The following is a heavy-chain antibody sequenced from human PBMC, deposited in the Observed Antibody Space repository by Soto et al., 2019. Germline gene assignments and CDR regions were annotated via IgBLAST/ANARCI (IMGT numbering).Heavy chain of an antibody. J-gene: IGHJ4*02. CDR1: GFTFSSYA. V-gene: IGHV3-30-3*01. Sequence: QVQLVESGRGVVQPGRSLRLSCAASGFTFSSYAMHWVRQAPGKGLEWVAVISYDGSNKYYADSVKGRFTISRDNSKNTLYLQMNSLRAEDTAVYYCAREVWLVSFDYWGQGTLVTVSS. D-gene: IGHD6-19*01. CDR3: AREVWLVSFDY. CDR2: ISYDGSNK.